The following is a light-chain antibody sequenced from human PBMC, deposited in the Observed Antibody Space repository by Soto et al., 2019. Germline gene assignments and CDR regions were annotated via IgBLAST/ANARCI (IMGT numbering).Light chain of an antibody. Sequence: EIVLTQSPGTLSLSPGERATLSCRASQSFGSSYLAWYQQKPGQAPRLLIYGASIRATGIPDRFGGSGSGTDFTLTISRLEPEDFAVYYCQQFASSTWTFGQGTRVEIK. V-gene: IGKV3-20*01. CDR3: QQFASSTWT. CDR2: GAS. CDR1: QSFGSSY. J-gene: IGKJ1*01.